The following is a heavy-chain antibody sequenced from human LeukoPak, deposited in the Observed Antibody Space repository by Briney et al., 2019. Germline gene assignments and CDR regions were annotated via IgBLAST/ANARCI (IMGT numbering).Heavy chain of an antibody. Sequence: PSETLSLTCSVSGGSFSNYFWSWVRQPAGKGLEWIGRIYPSGNTNYNPSLKSRVTLSVDTPKTHFYLSLSSVTAADTAVYYCAREDSGSYYNYYYFYMDVWGKGTTVTISS. D-gene: IGHD3-10*01. J-gene: IGHJ6*03. CDR1: GGSFSNYF. CDR2: IYPSGNT. V-gene: IGHV4-4*07. CDR3: AREDSGSYYNYYYFYMDV.